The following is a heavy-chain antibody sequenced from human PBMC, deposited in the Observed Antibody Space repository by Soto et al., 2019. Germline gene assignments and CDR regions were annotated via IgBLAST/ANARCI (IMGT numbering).Heavy chain of an antibody. CDR1: GGSISGYY. CDR2: VSYSGTS. Sequence: QVQLQESGPGLVKPSETLSLTCTVSGGSISGYYWSWIRQPPGKRLEWIGYVSYSGTSIYNPSLNSRVAISLDTSKNPFSLKLSSVTAADTAVYYCARVVSGWPLGWFDPWGQGTLVTVSS. CDR3: ARVVSGWPLGWFDP. D-gene: IGHD6-19*01. J-gene: IGHJ5*02. V-gene: IGHV4-59*01.